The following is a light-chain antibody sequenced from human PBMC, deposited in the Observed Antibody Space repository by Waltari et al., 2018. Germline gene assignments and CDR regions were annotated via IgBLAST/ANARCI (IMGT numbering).Light chain of an antibody. Sequence: QSVLTQPTSTSGAPGQRVAISCSGSSSNIGSNYVYWYQQLPGTAPKLLIYRNNQRPSGVPDRFSGSKSGTSASLAISGLRSEDESDYYCAVWDDSLSGPVLGGGTKLTVL. J-gene: IGLJ3*02. V-gene: IGLV1-47*01. CDR2: RNN. CDR1: SSNIGSNY. CDR3: AVWDDSLSGPV.